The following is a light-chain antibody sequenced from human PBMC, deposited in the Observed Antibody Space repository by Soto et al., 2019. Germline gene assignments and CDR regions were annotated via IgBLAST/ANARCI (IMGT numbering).Light chain of an antibody. CDR2: AAS. CDR3: QQYGSSPLT. V-gene: IGKV3-20*01. CDR1: RSFASSY. Sequence: EIVLTQSPVTLSLSPGERATLSCRASRSFASSYLGWYQQKPGQAPRLLIYAASTRATGIPDRFSGSGSATDFTLTISRMETQDYAVYYCQQYGSSPLTFGGGTKVDI. J-gene: IGKJ4*01.